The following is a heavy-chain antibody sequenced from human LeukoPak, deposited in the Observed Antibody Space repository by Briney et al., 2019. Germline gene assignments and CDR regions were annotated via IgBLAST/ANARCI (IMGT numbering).Heavy chain of an antibody. CDR2: VYYSGST. D-gene: IGHD1-26*01. Sequence: SETLSLTCTVSGGSISSYYWSWIRQPPGRGLEWIGYVYYSGSTNYNSSLKSRVTISVDTSKNQFSLNLRSVTAADTAVYYCARHGGGTYLQYWGQGALVIASA. CDR3: ARHGGGTYLQY. CDR1: GGSISSYY. J-gene: IGHJ4*02. V-gene: IGHV4-59*08.